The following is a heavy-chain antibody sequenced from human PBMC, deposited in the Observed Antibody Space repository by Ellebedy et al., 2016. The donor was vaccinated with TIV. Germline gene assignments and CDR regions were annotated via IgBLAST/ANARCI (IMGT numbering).Heavy chain of an antibody. Sequence: AASVKVSCKASGYTFTSYDINWVRQATGQGLEWMGWMNPNSGNTGYAQKFQGRVTITRNTSISTAYMELSSLRSEDTAVYYCARVLMDYYDSSGYYYEPYYYVMDVWGQGTTVTVSS. CDR1: GYTFTSYD. V-gene: IGHV1-8*03. CDR2: MNPNSGNT. D-gene: IGHD3-22*01. J-gene: IGHJ6*02. CDR3: ARVLMDYYDSSGYYYEPYYYVMDV.